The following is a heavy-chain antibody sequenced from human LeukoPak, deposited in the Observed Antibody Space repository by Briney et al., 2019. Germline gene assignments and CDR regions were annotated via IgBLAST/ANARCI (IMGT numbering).Heavy chain of an antibody. CDR3: ARDGAVAGSYWYFDL. CDR2: INHSGST. V-gene: IGHV4-34*01. Sequence: SETLSLTCAVYGGSFSGYYWSWIRQPPGKGLEWIGEINHSGSTNYNPSLKSRVTISVGTSKNQFSLKLSSVTAADTAVYYCARDGAVAGSYWYFDLWGRGTLVTVSS. J-gene: IGHJ2*01. D-gene: IGHD6-19*01. CDR1: GGSFSGYY.